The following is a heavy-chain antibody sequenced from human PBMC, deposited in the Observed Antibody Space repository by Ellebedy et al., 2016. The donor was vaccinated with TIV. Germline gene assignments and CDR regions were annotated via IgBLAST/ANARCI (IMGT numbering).Heavy chain of an antibody. V-gene: IGHV3-23*01. D-gene: IGHD3-16*01. CDR2: ISGSCDKT. CDR3: AKELHMWGTIMIDC. Sequence: PGGSLRLSCAASGITFSSHAISWVRQTPGKGLEWVSAISGSCDKTYYTDSVKGRFTISRDNSQTTLYLQMNSLRAEDTAVYYCAKELHMWGTIMIDCWGPGTLVTVSS. J-gene: IGHJ4*02. CDR1: GITFSSHA.